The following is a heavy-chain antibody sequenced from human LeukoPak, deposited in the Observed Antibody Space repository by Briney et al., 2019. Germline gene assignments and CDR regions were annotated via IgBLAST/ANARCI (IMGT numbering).Heavy chain of an antibody. CDR2: INHSGST. V-gene: IGHV4-34*01. CDR3: ARERRMGYCSGGSCYSNFDY. D-gene: IGHD2-15*01. Sequence: SETLSLTCAVYGGSFSGYYWSWIRQPPGKGLEWIGEINHSGSTNYNPSLKSRVTISVDTSKNQFSLKLSSVTAADTAVYYCARERRMGYCSGGSCYSNFDYWGQGTLVTVSS. CDR1: GGSFSGYY. J-gene: IGHJ4*02.